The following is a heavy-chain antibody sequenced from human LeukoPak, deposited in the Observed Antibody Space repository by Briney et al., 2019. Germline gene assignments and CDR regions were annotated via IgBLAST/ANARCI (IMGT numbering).Heavy chain of an antibody. CDR2: MNPKSGNT. CDR3: ARSPHRDVSNIPGPALDF. CDR1: GYIFNTYD. V-gene: IGHV1-8*02. Sequence: ASVKVSCKASGYIFNTYDINWVRQAPGQGLEWMGWMNPKSGNTGYAQKFQGRLTITRNTSISTAYMELATLTPDDTAIFYCARSPHRDVSNIPGPALDFWGQGTLVTVSS. D-gene: IGHD5-24*01. J-gene: IGHJ4*02.